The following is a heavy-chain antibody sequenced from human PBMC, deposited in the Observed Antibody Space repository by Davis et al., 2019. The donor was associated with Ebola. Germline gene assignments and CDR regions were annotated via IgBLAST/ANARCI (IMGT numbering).Heavy chain of an antibody. CDR3: ARGGIVGATTIDY. CDR2: IYYRGST. D-gene: IGHD1-26*01. V-gene: IGHV4-39*01. Sequence: MPSETLSLTCTVSGGSVSSSSYYWGWIRQPPGKGLEYIGNIYYRGSTYYHPSLESRIAISLDTSRNQFSLKLSSVTAADTAVYYCARGGIVGATTIDYWGQGTLVTVSS. J-gene: IGHJ4*02. CDR1: GGSVSSSSYY.